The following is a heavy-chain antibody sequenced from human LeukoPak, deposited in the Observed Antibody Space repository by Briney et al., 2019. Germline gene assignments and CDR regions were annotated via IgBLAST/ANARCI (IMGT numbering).Heavy chain of an antibody. CDR1: GASVNNYF. Sequence: SETLSPTCSVSGASVNNYFWTWVRQPPGKGLEWIGLIDNRGATYYNPSLTSRVSISLDASKNGFSLNLRSVAPADTAVYYCARGDESTGHHLTYSYYMDVWGKGITVTVS. J-gene: IGHJ6*03. D-gene: IGHD2-8*02. V-gene: IGHV4-59*02. CDR2: IDNRGAT. CDR3: ARGDESTGHHLTYSYYMDV.